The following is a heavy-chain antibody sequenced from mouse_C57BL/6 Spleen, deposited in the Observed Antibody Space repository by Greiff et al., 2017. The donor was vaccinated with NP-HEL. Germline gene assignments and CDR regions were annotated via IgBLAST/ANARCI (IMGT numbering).Heavy chain of an antibody. CDR2: IYPGDGDT. CDR3: ARSPHYYGSSHWYFDV. CDR1: GYAFSSYW. J-gene: IGHJ1*03. V-gene: IGHV1-80*01. Sequence: QVQLKESGAELVKPDASVKISCKASGYAFSSYWMNWVKQRPGKGLEWIGQIYPGDGDTNYNGKFKGKATLTADKSSSTAYMQLSSLTSEDSAVYFCARSPHYYGSSHWYFDVWGTGTTVTVSS. D-gene: IGHD1-1*01.